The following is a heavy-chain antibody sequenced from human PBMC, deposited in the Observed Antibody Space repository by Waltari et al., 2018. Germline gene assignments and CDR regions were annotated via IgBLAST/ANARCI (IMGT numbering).Heavy chain of an antibody. Sequence: QVDLQESGPGLLKPAETLSLPCSVGGCFIRAGYFWGWIRQPPGKEPEWIGSINYMGSPIYNPSLESRVHISLDKSNNQFFLRLNAVTAADTAVYFCVRDRRSDSIGHYSTWFDPWGPGKLVTVSS. CDR2: INYMGSP. CDR3: VRDRRSDSIGHYSTWFDP. V-gene: IGHV4-38-2*02. J-gene: IGHJ5*02. D-gene: IGHD3-22*01. CDR1: GCFIRAGYF.